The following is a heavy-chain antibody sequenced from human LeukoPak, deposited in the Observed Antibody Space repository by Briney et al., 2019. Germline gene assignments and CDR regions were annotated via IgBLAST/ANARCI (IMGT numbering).Heavy chain of an antibody. CDR2: VSSDGSID. CDR3: TREGMGTTFSAWFDP. V-gene: IGHV3-30*03. D-gene: IGHD1-7*01. CDR1: GFTFSSYG. Sequence: PGRSLRLSCAASGFTFSSYGMHWVRQAPGKGLEWVAVVSSDGSIDYYADSVRGRFTVSRDNSKNTMYLQVNGLRAEDTAVYYCTREGMGTTFSAWFDPWGQGTLVTVSS. J-gene: IGHJ5*02.